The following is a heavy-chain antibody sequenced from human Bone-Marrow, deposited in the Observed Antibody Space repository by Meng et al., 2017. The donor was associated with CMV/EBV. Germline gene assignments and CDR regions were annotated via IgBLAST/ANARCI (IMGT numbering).Heavy chain of an antibody. Sequence: GESLKISCAASGFTFSSYEMNWVRQAPGKGLEWVSYISSSGSTIYYADSVKGRFTISRDNAKNSLYLQMNSLRAEDTAVYYCLGLQLWSQAIVDYFDYWGQGTRVTCSS. CDR3: LGLQLWSQAIVDYFDY. J-gene: IGHJ4*02. CDR2: ISSSGSTI. CDR1: GFTFSSYE. D-gene: IGHD5-18*01. V-gene: IGHV3-48*03.